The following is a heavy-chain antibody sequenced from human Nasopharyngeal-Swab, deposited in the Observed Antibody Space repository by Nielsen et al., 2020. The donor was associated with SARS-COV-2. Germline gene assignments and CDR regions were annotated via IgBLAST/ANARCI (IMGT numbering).Heavy chain of an antibody. CDR2: VSGSGGTT. Sequence: GESLKTSCAASGFTFSSYAMSWVRQAPGKGLEWVSGVSGSGGTTKYADSVKGRFTISRDNSKNKLYLQMHSLRVEDTAVYYCAKDRYCSGGACYFSGFDYWGLGTLVTVSS. V-gene: IGHV3-23*01. CDR3: AKDRYCSGGACYFSGFDY. CDR1: GFTFSSYA. D-gene: IGHD2-15*01. J-gene: IGHJ4*02.